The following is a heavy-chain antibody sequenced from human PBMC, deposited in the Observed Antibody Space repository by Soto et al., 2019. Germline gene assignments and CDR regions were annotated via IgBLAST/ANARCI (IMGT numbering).Heavy chain of an antibody. D-gene: IGHD1-1*01. CDR1: GGTFSSYA. Sequence: QVQLVQSGAEVKKPGSSVKVSCKASGGTFSSYAISWVRQAPGQGLEWMGGIIPIFGTANYAQKFQGRVTITADESTSTAYMELSSLRSEDTAVYYRAREWTEHIGVQPWFDPWGQGTLVTVSS. CDR2: IIPIFGTA. J-gene: IGHJ5*02. V-gene: IGHV1-69*01. CDR3: AREWTEHIGVQPWFDP.